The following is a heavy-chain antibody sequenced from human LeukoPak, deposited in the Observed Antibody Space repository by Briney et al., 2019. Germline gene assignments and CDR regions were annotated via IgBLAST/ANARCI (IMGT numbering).Heavy chain of an antibody. D-gene: IGHD6-13*01. CDR2: IYYSGST. Sequence: KPSETLSLTCTVSGGSISSYYWSWIRQPPGKGLEWVGYIYYSGSTNYNPSLKSRVTISVDTSKNQFSLKLSSVTAADTAVYYCASYSSSWPKDYYYYGMDVWGQGTTVTVSS. CDR1: GGSISSYY. J-gene: IGHJ6*02. V-gene: IGHV4-59*08. CDR3: ASYSSSWPKDYYYYGMDV.